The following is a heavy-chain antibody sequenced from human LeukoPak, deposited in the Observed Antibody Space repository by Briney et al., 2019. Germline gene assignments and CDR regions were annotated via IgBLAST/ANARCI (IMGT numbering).Heavy chain of an antibody. J-gene: IGHJ6*03. CDR3: AREGYSYGAYYYYYYMDV. CDR2: IYYSGST. V-gene: IGHV4-59*01. D-gene: IGHD5-18*01. CDR1: GGSFSGYY. Sequence: PSETLSLTCAVYGGSFSGYYWSWIRQPPGKGLEWIGYIYYSGSTNYNPSLKSRVTISVDTSKNQFSLKLSSVTAADTAVYYCAREGYSYGAYYYYYYMDVWGKGTTVTVSS.